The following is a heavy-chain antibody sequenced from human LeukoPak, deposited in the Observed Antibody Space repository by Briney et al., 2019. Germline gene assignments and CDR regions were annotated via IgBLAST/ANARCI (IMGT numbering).Heavy chain of an antibody. Sequence: SETLSLTCTVSGGSISSYYWSWIRQPPGKGLEWIGYIYYSGSTNYNPSLKSRVTISVDTSKNQFSLKLSSVTAADTAVYYCARRRIAAAGTWYFDLWGRGTLVTVSS. CDR3: ARRRIAAAGTWYFDL. CDR2: IYYSGST. V-gene: IGHV4-59*08. J-gene: IGHJ2*01. CDR1: GGSISSYY. D-gene: IGHD6-13*01.